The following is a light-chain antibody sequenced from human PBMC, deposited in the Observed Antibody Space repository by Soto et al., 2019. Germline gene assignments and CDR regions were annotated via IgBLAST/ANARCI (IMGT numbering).Light chain of an antibody. CDR1: QSVSSN. Sequence: EIVMTQSPATLSVSPGERATLSCRASQSVSSNLAWYQQTPGQAPRLLIYGAYTRSTGITARFSGSGSGTEFTLTISSRQYEDVAVYYCQQYNNWPLYTCGQGTKLEIK. CDR2: GAY. V-gene: IGKV3-15*01. J-gene: IGKJ2*01. CDR3: QQYNNWPLYT.